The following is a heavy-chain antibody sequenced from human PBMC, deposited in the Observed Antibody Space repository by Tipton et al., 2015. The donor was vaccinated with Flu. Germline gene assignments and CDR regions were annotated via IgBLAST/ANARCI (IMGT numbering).Heavy chain of an antibody. CDR1: GGSITSYY. V-gene: IGHV4-4*07. D-gene: IGHD2-21*02. Sequence: TLSLTCTVSGGSITSYYWNWIRQPAGKGLEWIGRIYSSGTAKYNPTPKSRVTISVDMSNKEFSLKLTSLTAADTAVYYCARGGLTSYLIDYWGHGTLVTVSS. J-gene: IGHJ4*01. CDR3: ARGGLTSYLIDY. CDR2: IYSSGTA.